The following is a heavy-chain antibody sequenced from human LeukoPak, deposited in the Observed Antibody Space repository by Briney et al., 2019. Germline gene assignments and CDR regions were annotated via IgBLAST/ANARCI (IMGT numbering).Heavy chain of an antibody. D-gene: IGHD3-16*02. Sequence: GGSLRLSCAASGFSFSDYAIHWVRQAPGKGLEWVAVISYDGSNKYYADSVKGRFTISRDNSKNTLYLQMNSLRAEDTAVYYCARDPADYDYVWGSYRLDYWGQGTLVTVSS. V-gene: IGHV3-30-3*01. J-gene: IGHJ4*02. CDR2: ISYDGSNK. CDR3: ARDPADYDYVWGSYRLDY. CDR1: GFSFSDYA.